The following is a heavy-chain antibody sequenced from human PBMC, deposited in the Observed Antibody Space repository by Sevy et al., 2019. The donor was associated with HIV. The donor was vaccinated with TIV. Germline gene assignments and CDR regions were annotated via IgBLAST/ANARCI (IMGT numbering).Heavy chain of an antibody. CDR1: GGSISSYY. CDR2: YSGST. J-gene: IGHJ4*02. D-gene: IGHD5-18*01. Sequence: SETLSLTCSVSGGSISSYYWSWIRQPPGKGLEWIDYSGSTSYNSSLKSRVTISVDRSTNQFSLKLRSVTAADTAIYYCARVRYTYGFPIFFDYWGQGILVTVSS. CDR3: ARVRYTYGFPIFFDY. V-gene: IGHV4-59*01.